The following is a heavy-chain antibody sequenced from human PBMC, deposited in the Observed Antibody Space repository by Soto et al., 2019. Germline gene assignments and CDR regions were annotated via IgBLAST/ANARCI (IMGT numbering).Heavy chain of an antibody. D-gene: IGHD3-9*01. J-gene: IGHJ6*02. CDR1: GYSFTSYW. CDR3: ARLTGYQAPYYYYGMDV. V-gene: IGHV5-51*01. Sequence: GESLKISCKGSGYSFTSYWIGWVRQMPGKGLEWMGIIYPGDSDTRYSPSFQGQVTISADKSISTAYLQWSSLKASDTAMYYCARLTGYQAPYYYYGMDVWGQGTRVTVSS. CDR2: IYPGDSDT.